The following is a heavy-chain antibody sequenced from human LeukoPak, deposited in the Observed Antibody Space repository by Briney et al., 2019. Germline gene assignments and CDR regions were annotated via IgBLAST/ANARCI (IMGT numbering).Heavy chain of an antibody. D-gene: IGHD3-10*02. V-gene: IGHV4-34*01. CDR1: GGSFSGYY. J-gene: IGHJ5*02. CDR3: ARAPRFLWSGRFDP. Sequence: PSETLSLTCAVYGGSFSGYYWSWIRQPPGKGLEWIGEINHSGSTNYNPSLKSRVTISVDTSKNQFSLKLSSVTAADTAVYHCARAPRFLWSGRFDPWGQGTLVTVSS. CDR2: INHSGST.